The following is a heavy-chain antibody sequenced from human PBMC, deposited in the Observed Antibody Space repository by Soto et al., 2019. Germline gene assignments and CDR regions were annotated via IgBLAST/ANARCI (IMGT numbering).Heavy chain of an antibody. V-gene: IGHV3-30*18. CDR3: AKDLGNWHYGVPLYCYGMDV. CDR1: GFTFSSYG. J-gene: IGHJ6*02. CDR2: ISYDGSNK. D-gene: IGHD1-7*01. Sequence: GGSLRLSCAASGFTFSSYGMHWVRQAPGKGLEWVAVISYDGSNKYYADSVKGRFTISIDNSKNTLYLQMNSLRAEDTAVYYCAKDLGNWHYGVPLYCYGMDVWGQGTTVTVSS.